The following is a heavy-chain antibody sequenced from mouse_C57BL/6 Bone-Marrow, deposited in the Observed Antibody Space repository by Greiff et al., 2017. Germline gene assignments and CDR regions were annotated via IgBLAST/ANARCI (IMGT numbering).Heavy chain of an antibody. V-gene: IGHV1-75*01. CDR2: IFPGSGST. CDR3: ARIGSSYSHWYFDV. D-gene: IGHD1-1*01. J-gene: IGHJ1*03. Sequence: VQLQQSGPELVKPGASVKISCKASGYTFTDYYIHWVKQRPGKGLEWIGWIFPGSGSTYYNEKFKGKATLTVDKSSSTAYMSLSRLTSEDSAVYFGARIGSSYSHWYFDVWGTGTTVTVSS. CDR1: GYTFTDYY.